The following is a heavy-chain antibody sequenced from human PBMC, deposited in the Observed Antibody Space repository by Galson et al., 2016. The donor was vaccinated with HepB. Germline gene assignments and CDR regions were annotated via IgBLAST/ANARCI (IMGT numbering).Heavy chain of an antibody. V-gene: IGHV3-23*01. CDR2: INHSGAST. CDR3: AKRLRSSGSGGSNDAFDV. CDR1: GFTFRTSW. J-gene: IGHJ3*01. D-gene: IGHD6-19*01. Sequence: SLRLSCAASGFTFRTSWMSWVRQPPGKGPEWVSGINHSGASTYYADSVKGRFTMSRDNSKNTLYLQMNSLRAEDTALYYCAKRLRSSGSGGSNDAFDVWGQGTMVTVSS.